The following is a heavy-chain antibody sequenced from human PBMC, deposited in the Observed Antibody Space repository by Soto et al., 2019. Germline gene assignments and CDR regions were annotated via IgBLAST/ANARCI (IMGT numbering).Heavy chain of an antibody. CDR2: IYYSGST. V-gene: IGHV4-59*01. Sequence: QVQLQESGPGLVKPSETLSLTCTVSGGSISSYYWSWIRQPPGKGLEWIGYIYYSGSTNYNPSLKSRVTISVDTSKNQFSLKLSSVTAADTAVYYCARSERYCTNGVCFSQPNYYYYYMDVWGKGTTVTVSS. CDR3: ARSERYCTNGVCFSQPNYYYYYMDV. D-gene: IGHD2-8*01. CDR1: GGSISSYY. J-gene: IGHJ6*03.